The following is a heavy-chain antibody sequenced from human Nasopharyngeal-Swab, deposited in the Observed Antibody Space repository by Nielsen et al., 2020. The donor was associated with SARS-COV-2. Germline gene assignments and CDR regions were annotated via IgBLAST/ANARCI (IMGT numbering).Heavy chain of an antibody. Sequence: GESLNISCAASGFIFSAYAIHLVRQAPGQGLEWVVRIGDKDHNYATTYGASVQGRFTISRDDSKNTAFLQMDRLKTEETALYYCTTDFYLDYWGQGTLVTVSS. J-gene: IGHJ4*02. CDR1: GFIFSAYA. CDR3: TTDFYLDY. V-gene: IGHV3-73*01. CDR2: IGDKDHNYAT.